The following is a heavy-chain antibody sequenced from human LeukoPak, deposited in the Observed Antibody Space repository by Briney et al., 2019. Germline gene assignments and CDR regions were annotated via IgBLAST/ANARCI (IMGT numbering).Heavy chain of an antibody. CDR2: IFPRDSDT. D-gene: IGHD5-24*01. V-gene: IGHV5-51*01. CDR1: GYSFTNYW. J-gene: IGHJ4*02. Sequence: KHGESLKISCKATGYSFTNYWIGWVRPLPGKGLEWMGIIFPRDSDTRYSPSFQGHVTISADTSITTAYMQWSSLKASDTAMYYCARPRDGYEFDYWGQGALVTVSS. CDR3: ARPRDGYEFDY.